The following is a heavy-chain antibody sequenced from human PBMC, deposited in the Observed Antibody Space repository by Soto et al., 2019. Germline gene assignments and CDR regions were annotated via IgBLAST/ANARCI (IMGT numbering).Heavy chain of an antibody. CDR2: IRYDGSNK. CDR1: GFTFSSYG. J-gene: IGHJ4*02. D-gene: IGHD6-19*01. CDR3: ARVGTYSSGWYVDPFDY. Sequence: VGSLRLSCAASGFTFSSYGMHWVRQAPGKGLEWVAVIRYDGSNKYYADSVKGRFTISRDNSKNTLYLQMNSLRAEDTAVYYCARVGTYSSGWYVDPFDYWGQGTLVTVSS. V-gene: IGHV3-33*01.